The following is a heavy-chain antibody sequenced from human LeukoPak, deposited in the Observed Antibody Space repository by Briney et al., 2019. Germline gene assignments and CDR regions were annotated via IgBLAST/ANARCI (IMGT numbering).Heavy chain of an antibody. CDR1: GYSISSGYY. D-gene: IGHD5-24*01. CDR2: INHSGST. Sequence: PSETLSPTCTVSGYSISSGYYWGWIRQPPGKGLEWIGEINHSGSTNYNPSLKSRVTISVDTSKNQFSLKLSSVTAADTAVYYCARDRLQLQSWGQGTLVTVSS. J-gene: IGHJ5*02. CDR3: ARDRLQLQS. V-gene: IGHV4-38-2*02.